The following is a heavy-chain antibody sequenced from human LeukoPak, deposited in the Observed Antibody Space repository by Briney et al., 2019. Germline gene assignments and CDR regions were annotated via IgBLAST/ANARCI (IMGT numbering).Heavy chain of an antibody. CDR1: GGTFSSYA. V-gene: IGHV1-69*05. D-gene: IGHD3-16*01. Sequence: ASVKVSCKASGGTFSSYAISWVRQAPGQGLEWMGGIIPIFGTANYAQKFQGRVTITTDESTSTAYMELSSLRSEDTAVYYCARVGFRRSDYYYMDVWGKGTTVTVSS. CDR2: IIPIFGTA. CDR3: ARVGFRRSDYYYMDV. J-gene: IGHJ6*03.